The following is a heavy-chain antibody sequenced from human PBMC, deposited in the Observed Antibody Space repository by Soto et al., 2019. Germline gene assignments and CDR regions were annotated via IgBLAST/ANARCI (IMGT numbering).Heavy chain of an antibody. V-gene: IGHV1-18*01. Sequence: QVQLVQSGAEVKKPGASVKVSCKASGYTFTSYGISWVRQAPGQGLEWMGWISAYNGNTNYAQKLQGRVTMTTDTATSTGFMERRSLRSDATAVYYWARAVAAAAEGGGTYGMDVWGQGTTVVVS. J-gene: IGHJ6*02. CDR3: ARAVAAAAEGGGTYGMDV. CDR2: ISAYNGNT. D-gene: IGHD6-13*01. CDR1: GYTFTSYG.